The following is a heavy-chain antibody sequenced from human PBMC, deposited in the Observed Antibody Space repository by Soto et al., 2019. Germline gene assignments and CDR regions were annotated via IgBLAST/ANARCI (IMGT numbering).Heavy chain of an antibody. CDR3: AREKTTVTTGVSGGLDY. CDR2: IYHSGST. V-gene: IGHV4-30-2*01. D-gene: IGHD4-17*01. Sequence: SETLSLTCAVSGGSISSGGYSWSWIRQPPGKGLEWIGYIYHSGSTYYNPSLKSRVTISVDRSKNQFSLKLSSVTAADTAVYYCAREKTTVTTGVSGGLDYWGQGTLVTVSS. CDR1: GGSISSGGYS. J-gene: IGHJ4*02.